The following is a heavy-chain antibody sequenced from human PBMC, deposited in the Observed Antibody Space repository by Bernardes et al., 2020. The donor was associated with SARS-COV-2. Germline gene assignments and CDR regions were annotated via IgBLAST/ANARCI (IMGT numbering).Heavy chain of an antibody. V-gene: IGHV3-7*01. D-gene: IGHD3-16*01. CDR3: ARLRGGYIDS. CDR1: GFTFSGYW. J-gene: IGHJ4*02. Sequence: WGSLRLSCAASGFTFSGYWMTWVRQAPGKGLEWVANIKQDGTDKNYVDSVKGRFTISRDNTENSLYLQLNSLRAEDTAVFYCARLRGGYIDSWGQGTLVTVSS. CDR2: IKQDGTDK.